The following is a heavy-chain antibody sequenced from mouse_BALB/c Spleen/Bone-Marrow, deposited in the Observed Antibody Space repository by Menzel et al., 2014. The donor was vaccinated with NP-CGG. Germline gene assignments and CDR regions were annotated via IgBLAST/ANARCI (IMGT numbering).Heavy chain of an antibody. Sequence: EVKLQESGGGLVQPGGSLKLSCAPSGFDFSRYWMSWVRQAPGKGLEWIGEINPDSSTISYTPSLKDKFIISRDNAKNTLYLQVSKVRSEDTALYYCARLGYYGSFAYWGQGTLVTVSA. D-gene: IGHD1-2*01. CDR2: INPDSSTI. CDR1: GFDFSRYW. CDR3: ARLGYYGSFAY. J-gene: IGHJ3*01. V-gene: IGHV4-1*02.